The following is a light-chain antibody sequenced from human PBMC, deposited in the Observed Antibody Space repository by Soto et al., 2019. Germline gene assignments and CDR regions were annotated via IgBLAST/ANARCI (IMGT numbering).Light chain of an antibody. Sequence: VLTQPPSASGTPGQRVTISCSGSSSNIGSNTVNWYQQLPGTAPKLLIYSNNQRPSGVPDRFSGSKSGTSASLAISGLQSEDEADYYCAAWDDSLNGLYVFGTGTKVTVL. CDR1: SSNIGSNT. CDR3: AAWDDSLNGLYV. J-gene: IGLJ1*01. V-gene: IGLV1-44*01. CDR2: SNN.